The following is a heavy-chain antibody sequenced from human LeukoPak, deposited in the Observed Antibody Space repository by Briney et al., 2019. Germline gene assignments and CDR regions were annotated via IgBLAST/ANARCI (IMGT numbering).Heavy chain of an antibody. D-gene: IGHD3-10*01. CDR3: AKDLDYYGSRDWFDP. V-gene: IGHV3-23*01. CDR1: GFTFSSYA. Sequence: GGSLRLSCAASGFTFSSYAMSWVRQAPGKGLEWVSAISGSGGSTYYADSVKGRFTISRDNSKNTLYLQMNSLRAGDTAVYYCAKDLDYYGSRDWFDPWGQGTLVTVSS. CDR2: ISGSGGST. J-gene: IGHJ5*02.